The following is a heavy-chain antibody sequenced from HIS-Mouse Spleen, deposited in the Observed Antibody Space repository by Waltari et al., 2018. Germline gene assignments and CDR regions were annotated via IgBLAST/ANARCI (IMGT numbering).Heavy chain of an antibody. CDR3: ARKRTASGWFDP. Sequence: QLQLQESGPGLLKPSEPLSLTCTVAGGPISSSSYYWGWIRQPPGKGLEWIGSIYYSGSTYYNPSLKSRVTISVDTSKNQFSLKLSSVTAADTAVYYCARKRTASGWFDPWGQGTLVTVSS. J-gene: IGHJ5*02. CDR2: IYYSGST. CDR1: GGPISSSSYY. V-gene: IGHV4-39*01. D-gene: IGHD2-21*02.